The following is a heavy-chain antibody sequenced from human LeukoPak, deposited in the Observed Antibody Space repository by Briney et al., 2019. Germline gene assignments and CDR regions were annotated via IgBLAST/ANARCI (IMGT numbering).Heavy chain of an antibody. V-gene: IGHV4-34*01. Sequence: SETLSLTCAVYGGSFSGYYWSWIRQPPGKGLEWIGSIYYSGSTHYNPSLKSRVTISVDTSKNQFSLKLSSVTAADTAVYYCARDIPAAGPHLRDYYYGMDVWGQGTTVTVSS. CDR2: IYYSGST. D-gene: IGHD6-13*01. J-gene: IGHJ6*02. CDR1: GGSFSGYY. CDR3: ARDIPAAGPHLRDYYYGMDV.